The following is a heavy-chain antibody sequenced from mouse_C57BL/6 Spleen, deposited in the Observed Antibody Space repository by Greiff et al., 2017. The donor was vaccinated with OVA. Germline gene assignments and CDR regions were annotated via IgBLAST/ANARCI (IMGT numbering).Heavy chain of an antibody. CDR3: ARDCGSHWYFDV. V-gene: IGHV1-54*01. CDR2: INPGSGGT. J-gene: IGHJ1*03. D-gene: IGHD1-1*01. Sequence: LMESGAELVRPGTSVKVSCKASGYAFTNYLIEWVKQRPGQGPEWIGVINPGSGGTNYNEKFKGKATLTADKSSSTAYMQLSSLPSEDSAVYFCARDCGSHWYFDVWGTGTTVTVSS. CDR1: GYAFTNYL.